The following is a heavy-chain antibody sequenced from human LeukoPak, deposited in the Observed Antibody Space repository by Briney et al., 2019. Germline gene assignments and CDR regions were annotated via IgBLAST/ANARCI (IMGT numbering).Heavy chain of an antibody. CDR3: TRGRGVCSSTSCQPYGMDV. J-gene: IGHJ6*02. CDR2: IRSKAYGGTT. Sequence: SGGSLRLSCTASGFTFCDYAMSWFRQAPGKGLEWVGFIRSKAYGGTTEYAASVKGRFTISRDDSKSIAYLQMNSLKTEDTAVYYCTRGRGVCSSTSCQPYGMDVWGQGTTVTVSS. V-gene: IGHV3-49*03. CDR1: GFTFCDYA. D-gene: IGHD2-2*01.